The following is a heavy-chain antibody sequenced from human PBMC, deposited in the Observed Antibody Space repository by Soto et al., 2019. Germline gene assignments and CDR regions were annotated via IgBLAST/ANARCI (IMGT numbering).Heavy chain of an antibody. CDR1: GDSVSSNSAA. CDR2: TYYRSKWYN. CDR3: ARALVSSGWYQGVKNAFDI. D-gene: IGHD6-19*01. J-gene: IGHJ3*02. Sequence: KQSQTLSLTCAISGDSVSSNSAAWNWIRQSPSRGLEWLGRTYYRSKWYNDYAVSVKNRITINPDTSKNQFSLQLNSVTPEDTAVYYCARALVSSGWYQGVKNAFDIWGQGTMVTVSS. V-gene: IGHV6-1*01.